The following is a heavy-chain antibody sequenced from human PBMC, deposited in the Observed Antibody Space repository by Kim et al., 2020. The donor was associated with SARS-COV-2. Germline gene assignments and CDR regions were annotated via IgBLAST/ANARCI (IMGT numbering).Heavy chain of an antibody. V-gene: IGHV1-18*01. D-gene: IGHD3-9*01. CDR1: GHRFTSYS. Sequence: ASVKVSCKASGHRFTSYSVSWVRQAPGQGLEWMGWITVYNGNTFYAQKFQDRITLTTDAPAGTAYMELRSLRSDDTAVYFCAKENSLAYFGMDVWGQGTLVTVSS. CDR3: AKENSLAYFGMDV. J-gene: IGHJ4*02. CDR2: ITVYNGNT.